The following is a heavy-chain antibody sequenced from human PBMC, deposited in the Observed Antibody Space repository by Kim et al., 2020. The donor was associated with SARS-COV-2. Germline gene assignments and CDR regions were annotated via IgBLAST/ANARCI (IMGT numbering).Heavy chain of an antibody. V-gene: IGHV1-2*05. Sequence: ASVKVSCKASGYTFTGSSIHWVRLAPGQGLEWMGRISPHSGDTNYAQKFQGRVTMTRDISISTAYMELTSLRSDDTDLYYCAKDYWGSIDYWGQGTLVTASS. J-gene: IGHJ4*01. CDR3: AKDYWGSIDY. CDR2: ISPHSGDT. CDR1: GYTFTGSS. D-gene: IGHD7-27*01.